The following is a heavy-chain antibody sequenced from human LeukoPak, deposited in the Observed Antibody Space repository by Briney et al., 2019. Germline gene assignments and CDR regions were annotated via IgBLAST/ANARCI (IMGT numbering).Heavy chain of an antibody. CDR1: GFTFDDYA. D-gene: IGHD2-2*01. CDR2: IYSGGST. CDR3: AKGYCSSSSCYSYAFDI. Sequence: GRSLRLSCAASGFTFDDYAMHWVRQAPGKGLEWVSVIYSGGSTYYADSVKGRFTISRDNSKNTLYLQMNSLRAEDTAVYYCAKGYCSSSSCYSYAFDIWGQGTVVTVSS. V-gene: IGHV3-23*03. J-gene: IGHJ3*02.